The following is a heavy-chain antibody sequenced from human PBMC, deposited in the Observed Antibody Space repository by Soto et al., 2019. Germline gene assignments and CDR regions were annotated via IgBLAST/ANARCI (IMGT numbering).Heavy chain of an antibody. Sequence: PSETLSLTCTVSGGSISSGGYYWSWIRQHPGKGLEWIGYIYYSGSTYYNPSLKSRVTISVDTSKNQFSLKLSSVTAADTAVHYCAREPTAAGPFDYWGQGTLVTVSS. D-gene: IGHD6-13*01. V-gene: IGHV4-31*03. J-gene: IGHJ4*02. CDR2: IYYSGST. CDR3: AREPTAAGPFDY. CDR1: GGSISSGGYY.